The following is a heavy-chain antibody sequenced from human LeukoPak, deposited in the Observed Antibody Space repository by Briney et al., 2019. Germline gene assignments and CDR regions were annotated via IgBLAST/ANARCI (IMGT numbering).Heavy chain of an antibody. CDR3: AAGGLYDLLPY. D-gene: IGHD3-3*01. CDR1: GHTLSDLT. V-gene: IGHV1-24*01. J-gene: IGHJ4*02. CDR2: FDPGNGEI. Sequence: GASVKVSCKVSGHTLSDLTMHWVRQAPGKGLEWMGSFDPGNGEIIYAQKFQGRVTMTEDASTDTAYMELSSLKSEDTAVYYCAAGGLYDLLPYWGQGALVTVSS.